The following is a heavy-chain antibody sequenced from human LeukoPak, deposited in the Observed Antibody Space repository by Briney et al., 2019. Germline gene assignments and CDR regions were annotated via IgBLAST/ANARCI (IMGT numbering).Heavy chain of an antibody. V-gene: IGHV3-66*01. CDR3: AKGLPGFGDLLDVWNY. D-gene: IGHD3-10*01. CDR1: EFSVGSNY. Sequence: PGGSLRLSCAASEFSVGSNYMTWVRQAPGKGLEWVSLIYSGGSTYYADSVKGRFTISRDSSKNTLYLQMNSLRAEDTALYYCAKGLPGFGDLLDVWNYWGQGILVTVSS. J-gene: IGHJ4*02. CDR2: IYSGGST.